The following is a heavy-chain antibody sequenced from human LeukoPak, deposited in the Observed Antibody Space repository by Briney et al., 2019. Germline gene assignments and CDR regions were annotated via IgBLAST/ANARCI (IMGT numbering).Heavy chain of an antibody. D-gene: IGHD1-26*01. CDR1: GGSFSGYY. Sequence: SETLSLTCAVYGGSFSGYYWSWIRQPAGKGLEWIGRIYTSGSTNYNPSLKSRVTISVDTSKNQFSLKLSSVTAADTAVYYCARDRGSKGAYYFDYWGQGTLVTVSS. V-gene: IGHV4-4*07. CDR3: ARDRGSKGAYYFDY. CDR2: IYTSGST. J-gene: IGHJ4*02.